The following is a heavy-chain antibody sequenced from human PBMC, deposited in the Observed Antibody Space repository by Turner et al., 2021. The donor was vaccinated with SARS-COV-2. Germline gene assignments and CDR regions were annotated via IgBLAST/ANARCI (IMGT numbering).Heavy chain of an antibody. Sequence: EVNLVESGGGLVQPGRSLRLSCAASGFTFDDYAMHWVRQAPGKGLEWVSSISWNSDSIGYADSVKGRFTISRDNDKNSLYLQMNSLRAEDTAVYYCAGIQSYDRSDYYGMDVWGQGTTVTVSS. D-gene: IGHD3-22*01. CDR2: ISWNSDSI. CDR3: AGIQSYDRSDYYGMDV. CDR1: GFTFDDYA. J-gene: IGHJ6*02. V-gene: IGHV3-9*01.